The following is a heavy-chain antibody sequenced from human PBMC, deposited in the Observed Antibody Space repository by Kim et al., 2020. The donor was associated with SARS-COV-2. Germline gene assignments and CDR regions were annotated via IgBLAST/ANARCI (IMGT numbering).Heavy chain of an antibody. Sequence: GGSLRLSCAASGFTFSSHSMHWVRQAPGKGLEWVSYIKSDSSTIYYSDSVMGRFTISRDNAENSLFLQMNSLRDEDTAVYHCARDYDTLTGYRATNYYYFGMDVWGHGTTVTVSS. CDR2: IKSDSSTI. D-gene: IGHD3-9*01. V-gene: IGHV3-48*02. J-gene: IGHJ6*02. CDR3: ARDYDTLTGYRATNYYYFGMDV. CDR1: GFTFSSHS.